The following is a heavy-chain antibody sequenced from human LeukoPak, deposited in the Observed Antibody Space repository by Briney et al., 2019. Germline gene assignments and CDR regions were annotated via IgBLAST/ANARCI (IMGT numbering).Heavy chain of an antibody. CDR1: GFTFSSYA. D-gene: IGHD3-9*01. J-gene: IGHJ3*02. CDR3: ARAAVDWNDAFDI. CDR2: ISSSSSTI. Sequence: GGSLRLSCAASGFTFSSYAMSWVRQAPGKGLEWVSYISSSSSTIYYADSVKGRFTISRDNAKNSLYLQMNSLRAEDTAVYYCARAAVDWNDAFDIWGQGTMVTVSS. V-gene: IGHV3-48*01.